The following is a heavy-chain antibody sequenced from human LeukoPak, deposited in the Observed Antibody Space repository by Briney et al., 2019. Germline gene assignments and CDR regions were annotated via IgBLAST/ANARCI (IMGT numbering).Heavy chain of an antibody. J-gene: IGHJ6*04. Sequence: PGGSLRLSCAASGFTFSSYEMNWVRQGPGKGLERVSYISSSGSTIYYADSVKGRFTISRDNAKNSLYLQMNSLRAEDTAVYYCAELGITMIGGLWGKGTTVTISS. V-gene: IGHV3-48*03. CDR3: AELGITMIGGL. CDR1: GFTFSSYE. CDR2: ISSSGSTI. D-gene: IGHD3-10*02.